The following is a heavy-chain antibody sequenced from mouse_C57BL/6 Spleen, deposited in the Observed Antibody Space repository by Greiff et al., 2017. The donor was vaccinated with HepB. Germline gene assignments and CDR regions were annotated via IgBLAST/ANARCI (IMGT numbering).Heavy chain of an antibody. V-gene: IGHV5-17*01. D-gene: IGHD1-1*01. Sequence: EVKVVESGGGLVKPGGSLKLSCAASGFTFSDYGMHWVRQAPEKGLEWVAYISSGSSTIYYADTVKGRFTISRDNAKNTLFLQMTSLRSEDTAMYYCARTTTVVEYFDYWGQGTTLTVSS. CDR3: ARTTTVVEYFDY. CDR2: ISSGSSTI. J-gene: IGHJ2*01. CDR1: GFTFSDYG.